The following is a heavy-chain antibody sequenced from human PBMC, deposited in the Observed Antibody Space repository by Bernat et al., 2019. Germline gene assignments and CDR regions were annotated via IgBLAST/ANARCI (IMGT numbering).Heavy chain of an antibody. CDR1: GFTFSSYA. Sequence: QVQLVESGGGVVQPGRSLRLSCAASGFTFSSYAMHWVRQAPGKGLEWVVVISYDGSNKYYADSVKGRFTISRDNSKNTLYLQMNSLRAEDTAVYYCARALSTIAAAGKTDDYWGQGTLVTVSS. J-gene: IGHJ4*02. CDR2: ISYDGSNK. CDR3: ARALSTIAAAGKTDDY. D-gene: IGHD6-13*01. V-gene: IGHV3-30-3*01.